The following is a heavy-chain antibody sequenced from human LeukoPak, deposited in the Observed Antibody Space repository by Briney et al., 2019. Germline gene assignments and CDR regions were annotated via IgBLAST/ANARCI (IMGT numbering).Heavy chain of an antibody. Sequence: GGSLRLSCAASGFTFNSYGMHWVRQAPGKGLEWVAVISYDGGNIHYPDSVKGRFTISRDISTDTLWLQMDSLRTEDTAVYYCAKGPLRGTAAAIDYWGQGTLVTVSS. CDR3: AKGPLRGTAAAIDY. D-gene: IGHD2-2*01. J-gene: IGHJ4*02. CDR2: ISYDGGNI. V-gene: IGHV3-30*18. CDR1: GFTFNSYG.